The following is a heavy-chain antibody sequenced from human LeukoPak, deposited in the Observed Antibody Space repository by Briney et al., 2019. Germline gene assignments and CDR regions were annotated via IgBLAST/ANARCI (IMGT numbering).Heavy chain of an antibody. CDR2: ISAYNGNT. Sequence: ASVKVSCKASGYTFTSYGISWVRQAPGQGVEWMGWISAYNGNTNYAQKLQGRVTMTTDTSTSTAYMELRSLRSDDTAVYYCARGLGYYDFWSGYYTREGVYFDYWGQGTLVTVSS. CDR3: ARGLGYYDFWSGYYTREGVYFDY. V-gene: IGHV1-18*01. D-gene: IGHD3-3*01. J-gene: IGHJ4*02. CDR1: GYTFTSYG.